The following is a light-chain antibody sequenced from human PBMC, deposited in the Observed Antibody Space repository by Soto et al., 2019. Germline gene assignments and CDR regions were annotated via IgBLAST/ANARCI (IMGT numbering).Light chain of an antibody. Sequence: EIVLTQSPATLSLSPWERATLSCRASQSVGNSLAWYRQKPGQAPRLLIYDASNRATGIPARFSGSGSGTDFTLTISSLQSEDFAVYYCQQYRNWPRTFGQGTKVDIK. CDR1: QSVGNS. CDR2: DAS. J-gene: IGKJ1*01. CDR3: QQYRNWPRT. V-gene: IGKV3-11*01.